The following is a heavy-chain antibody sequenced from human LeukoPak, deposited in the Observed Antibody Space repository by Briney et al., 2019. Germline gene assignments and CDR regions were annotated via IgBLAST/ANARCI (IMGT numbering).Heavy chain of an antibody. V-gene: IGHV4-59*05. CDR3: ARTMTTVLTDFDY. J-gene: IGHJ4*02. D-gene: IGHD4/OR15-4a*01. CDR1: GGSISTYY. CDR2: MYYSGST. Sequence: SETLSLTCTVSGGSISTYYWNWIRQPPGKGLEWIGSMYYSGSTYYNPSLKSRVTISVDTSKNQFSLKLNSVTAADTAVYYCARTMTTVLTDFDYWGQGTLVTVSS.